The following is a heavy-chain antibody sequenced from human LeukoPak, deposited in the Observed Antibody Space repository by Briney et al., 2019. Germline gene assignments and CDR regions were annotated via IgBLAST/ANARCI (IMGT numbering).Heavy chain of an antibody. CDR3: ARAHPKYGSGRYVY. CDR1: GFTFSRNS. J-gene: IGHJ4*02. D-gene: IGHD3-10*01. V-gene: IGHV3-7*01. CDR2: IKQDGSEK. Sequence: GGSLRLSCAGSGFTFSRNSMNWVRQAPGKGLEWVANIKQDGSEKYYVDSVKGRFTISRDNAKNSLYLQMNSLRAEDTAVYYCARAHPKYGSGRYVYWGQGTLVTVSS.